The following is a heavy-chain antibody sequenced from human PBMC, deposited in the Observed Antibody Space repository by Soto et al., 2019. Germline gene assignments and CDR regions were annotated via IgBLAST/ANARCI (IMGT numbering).Heavy chain of an antibody. V-gene: IGHV4-59*01. CDR1: GGSITSSY. Sequence: PSETRSRSCTVSGGSITSSYWSWIRRPPGKGLGWIAYIYDTGISGYTPSTSYNPSLKSRVTMSVDTSKSQFSLKLTSVTAADTAVYYCARGEDAFFYYGLDVWGQGITVTVSS. J-gene: IGHJ6*02. CDR3: ARGEDAFFYYGLDV. CDR2: IYDTGISGYTPST.